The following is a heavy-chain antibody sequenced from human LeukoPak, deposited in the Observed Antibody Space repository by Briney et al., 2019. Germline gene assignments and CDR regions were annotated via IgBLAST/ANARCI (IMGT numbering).Heavy chain of an antibody. CDR2: ISWNSGSI. Sequence: GGSLRLSCAASGFTFDDYAMHWVRQAPGQGLDWVSRISWNSGSIVYADSVRGRFTISRDNAKNSLYLQMNSLRAEDTALYYCAKGPYGSGNSNWFDPWGQGTLVTVSS. CDR3: AKGPYGSGNSNWFDP. CDR1: GFTFDDYA. V-gene: IGHV3-9*01. D-gene: IGHD3-10*01. J-gene: IGHJ5*02.